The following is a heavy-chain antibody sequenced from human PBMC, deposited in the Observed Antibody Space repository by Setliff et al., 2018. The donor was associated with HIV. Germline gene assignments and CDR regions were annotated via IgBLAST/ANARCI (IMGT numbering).Heavy chain of an antibody. CDR2: VNPNSGGT. CDR3: YFYMDV. V-gene: IGHV1-2*02. J-gene: IGHJ6*03. Sequence: GASVKVSCKASGYTFTDYYIHWVRQAPGQGLQWMGWVNPNSGGTNSAQEFQGRVTMTRDTSISTAYMELRSLRSDSGWPYYQYFYMDVWGKGTTVTVSS. CDR1: GYTFTDYY. D-gene: IGHD6-19*01.